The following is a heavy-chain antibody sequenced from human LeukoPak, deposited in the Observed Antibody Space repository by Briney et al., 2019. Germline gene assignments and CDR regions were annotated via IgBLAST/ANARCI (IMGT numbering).Heavy chain of an antibody. Sequence: SETLSLTCTVSGYSISSGYYWGWIRQPPGKGLEWIGSMYHSGSTYYNPSLKSRVTISIDTSTNQFSLKLSSVTAADTAVYYCARGREGWFGDFKWGQGTLVTVSS. J-gene: IGHJ4*02. CDR3: ARGREGWFGDFK. D-gene: IGHD3-10*01. CDR2: MYHSGST. V-gene: IGHV4-38-2*02. CDR1: GYSISSGYY.